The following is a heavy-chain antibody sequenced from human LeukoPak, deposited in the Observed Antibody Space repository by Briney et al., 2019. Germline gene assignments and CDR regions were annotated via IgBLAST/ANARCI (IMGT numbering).Heavy chain of an antibody. CDR2: IYYSGST. J-gene: IGHJ3*02. D-gene: IGHD3-22*01. Sequence: SETLSLTCTVSGGSISSSSYYWGWIRQPPGKGLEWIGYIYYSGSTNYNPSLKSRVTISVNTSKNQFSLKLSSVTAADTAVYYCARRDSSGYLLGDAFDIWGQGTMVTVSS. CDR3: ARRDSSGYLLGDAFDI. CDR1: GGSISSSSYY. V-gene: IGHV4-61*05.